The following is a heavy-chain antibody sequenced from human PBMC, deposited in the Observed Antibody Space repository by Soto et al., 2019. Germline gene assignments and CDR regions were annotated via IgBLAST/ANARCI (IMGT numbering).Heavy chain of an antibody. V-gene: IGHV3-30*18. CDR3: AKIRDGYSFYFYYGIDV. J-gene: IGHJ6*01. D-gene: IGHD4-4*01. CDR1: GFTFFNYG. Sequence: SLRLSCAASGFTFFNYGMHWVRQAPGNGLQWVALMLHDASNKYFADSVKGRFTISRDNSKNTLYLQMNSLRAEDTAVYYCAKIRDGYSFYFYYGIDVLGQGTTVTVSS. CDR2: MLHDASNK.